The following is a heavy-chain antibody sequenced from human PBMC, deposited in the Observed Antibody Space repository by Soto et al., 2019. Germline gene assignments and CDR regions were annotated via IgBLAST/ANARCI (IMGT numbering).Heavy chain of an antibody. V-gene: IGHV1-46*01. Sequence: ASVKVSCKASGYTFTSYYMHWVRQAPGQGLEWMGMINPSGGSTSYAQKFQGRVTMTRDTSTSTVYMELSSLRSEDTAVYYCARDPGRSITIFGVVNSNYFDYWGKGTLVTVSS. CDR1: GYTFTSYY. CDR2: INPSGGST. CDR3: ARDPGRSITIFGVVNSNYFDY. D-gene: IGHD3-3*01. J-gene: IGHJ4*02.